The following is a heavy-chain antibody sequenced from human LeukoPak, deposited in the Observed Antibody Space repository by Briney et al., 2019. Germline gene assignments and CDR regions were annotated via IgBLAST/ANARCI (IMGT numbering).Heavy chain of an antibody. CDR2: INPSGGST. J-gene: IGHJ5*02. Sequence: GASVKVSCKASAYTFINYLIHWVRQAPGQGLEWMGIINPSGGSTSYAQKFQGRVTMTRDTSTSTVYMELSSLRSEDTAVYYCARDLGLRGVTNWLDPWGQGTLVTVSS. V-gene: IGHV1-46*01. D-gene: IGHD3-10*01. CDR1: AYTFINYL. CDR3: ARDLGLRGVTNWLDP.